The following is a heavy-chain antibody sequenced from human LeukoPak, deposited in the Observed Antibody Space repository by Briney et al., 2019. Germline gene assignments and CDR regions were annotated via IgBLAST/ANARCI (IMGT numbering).Heavy chain of an antibody. CDR2: ISSSSSYI. D-gene: IGHD3-10*01. J-gene: IGHJ4*02. V-gene: IGHV3-21*01. CDR3: APHRGDYWFGSPKL. CDR1: GFTFSSYS. Sequence: GGSLRLSCAASGFTFSSYSMNWVRQAPGKGLEWVSSISSSSSYIYYADSVKGRFTISRDNAKNSLYLQMNSLRVEDTAVYYCAPHRGDYWFGSPKLGGREPRVTVSS.